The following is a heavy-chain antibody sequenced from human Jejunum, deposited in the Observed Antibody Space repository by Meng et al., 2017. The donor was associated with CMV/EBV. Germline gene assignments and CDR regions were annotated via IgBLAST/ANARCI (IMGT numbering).Heavy chain of an antibody. Sequence: QVQLVQSGAEVKKPGASVKVSCKASGYTFTSYDINWVRQGTGQGLEWMGEIHPSGDTDYAQKFQGRVTMNTDTSTTTVYMELSSLRSEDTAVYYCARTRFSSSRWSPVDNWGQGTLVTASS. J-gene: IGHJ4*02. D-gene: IGHD6-13*01. V-gene: IGHV1-8*01. CDR3: ARTRFSSSRWSPVDN. CDR1: GYTFTSYD. CDR2: IHPSGDT.